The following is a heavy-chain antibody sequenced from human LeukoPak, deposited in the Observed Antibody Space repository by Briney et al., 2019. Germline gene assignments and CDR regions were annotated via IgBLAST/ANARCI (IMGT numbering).Heavy chain of an antibody. CDR3: TRDTIGSLDY. CDR1: GFTFSSYW. V-gene: IGHV3-7*01. CDR2: IKQDGSTK. J-gene: IGHJ4*02. Sequence: GGSLRLSCAASGFTFSSYWMSWVRQAPGKGLEWVANIKQDGSTKHYADSLKGRFTISRDNPKNSLFLQMNNLRADDTAIYYCTRDTIGSLDYWGQGILVTVAS. D-gene: IGHD1-26*01.